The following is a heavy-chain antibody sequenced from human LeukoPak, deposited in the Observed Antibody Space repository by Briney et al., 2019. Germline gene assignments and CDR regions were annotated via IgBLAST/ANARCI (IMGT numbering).Heavy chain of an antibody. CDR2: ISYDGSNK. CDR1: GFTFSSYA. V-gene: IGHV3-30*04. CDR3: ARGGDVLTGYYKVVYY. J-gene: IGHJ4*02. D-gene: IGHD3-9*01. Sequence: GGSLRLSCAASGFTFSSYAMHWVRQAPGKGLEWVAVISYDGSNKYYADSVKGRFTISRDNSKNTLYLQMNSLRAEDTAVYYCARGGDVLTGYYKVVYYWGQGTLVTVSS.